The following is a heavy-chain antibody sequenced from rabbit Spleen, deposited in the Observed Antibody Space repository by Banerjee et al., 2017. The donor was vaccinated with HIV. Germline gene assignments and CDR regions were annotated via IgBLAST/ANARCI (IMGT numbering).Heavy chain of an antibody. CDR3: ARSANYDEWGSDL. CDR1: GFDFSSSYY. D-gene: IGHD2-1*01. J-gene: IGHJ4*01. V-gene: IGHV1S40*01. CDR2: IYAGRSGST. Sequence: QSLEESGGDLVKPGASLTLTCTASGFDFSSSYYMCWVRQAPGKGLEWIACIYAGRSGSTYYASWAKGRFTISKTSSPTVTLQMTSLTAADTATYFCARSANYDEWGSDLWGPGTLVTVS.